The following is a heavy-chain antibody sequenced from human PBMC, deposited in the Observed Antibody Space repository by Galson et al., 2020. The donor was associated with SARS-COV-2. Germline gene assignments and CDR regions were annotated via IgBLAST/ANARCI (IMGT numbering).Heavy chain of an antibody. J-gene: IGHJ2*01. CDR2: VYPSGRT. V-gene: IGHV4-38-2*01. CDR1: GVSISTTNY. D-gene: IGHD2-8*01. CDR3: ARQGVTMKVRLTVPCWFFDL. Sequence: SETLSLTCAVSGVSISTTNYWSWIRQAPGTGLEWIGSVYPSGRTYFNPPLKSRVTIPLDTSKNQFSLRLTSVTAADTALYYCARQGVTMKVRLTVPCWFFDLWGRGTLVTVSS.